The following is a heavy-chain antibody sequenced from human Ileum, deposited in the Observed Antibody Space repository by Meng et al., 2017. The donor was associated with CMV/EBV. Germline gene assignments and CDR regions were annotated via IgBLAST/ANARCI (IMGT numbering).Heavy chain of an antibody. CDR3: ARAIAAAANGPFDY. V-gene: IGHV4-4*02. J-gene: IGHJ4*02. D-gene: IGHD6-13*01. CDR1: GGSIRCSSW. Sequence: VSGGSIRCSSWWSWVRQPPGKGLEWIGEIYHSGSTNYNPSLKSRVTISVDKSRNQFSLKLSSVTAADTAVYYCARAIAAAANGPFDYWGQGTLVTVSS. CDR2: IYHSGST.